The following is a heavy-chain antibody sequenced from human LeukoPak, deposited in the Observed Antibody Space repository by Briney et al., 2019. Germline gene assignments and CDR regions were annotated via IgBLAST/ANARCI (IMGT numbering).Heavy chain of an antibody. CDR1: GFTFTTYT. V-gene: IGHV3-23*01. J-gene: IGHJ4*02. D-gene: IGHD6-13*01. CDR2: ISGSGGTT. Sequence: GGSLRLSCAASGFTFTTYTMSWVRQAPGKGLAWVSAISGSGGTTYYADSVKGRFTISRDNSKNMLYLQMNSLRGEDTAVYYCARDPRTSSTSRNYFESWGQGTLVTVSS. CDR3: ARDPRTSSTSRNYFES.